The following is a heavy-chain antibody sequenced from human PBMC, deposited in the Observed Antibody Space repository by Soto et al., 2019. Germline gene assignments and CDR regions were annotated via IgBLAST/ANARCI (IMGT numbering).Heavy chain of an antibody. J-gene: IGHJ5*02. CDR1: GGSISSGGYY. CDR3: ARVVPCDLSTSCYSAMFVWFDP. V-gene: IGHV4-31*03. D-gene: IGHD2-2*01. CDR2: IYYSGST. Sequence: QVQLQESGPGLVKPSQTLSLTCTVSGGSISSGGYYWSWIRQHPGKGLEWIGYIYYSGSTYYNPSLTSRVTISVDTSKNQFSLKLSSVTAADTAVYYCARVVPCDLSTSCYSAMFVWFDPWGQGTLVTVSS.